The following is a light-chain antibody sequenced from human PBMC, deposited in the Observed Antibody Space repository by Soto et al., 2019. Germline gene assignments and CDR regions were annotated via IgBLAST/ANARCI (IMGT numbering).Light chain of an antibody. V-gene: IGKV1-27*01. CDR2: AAS. CDR3: QKYNSATWP. CDR1: QGISNY. J-gene: IGKJ1*01. Sequence: DIQMTQSPSSLSASVGDRVTITCRASQGISNYLAWYQQKPGKVHKLLIYAASTLQSGVPSRFSGSGSGTDFTLTISCRQPEDVATYYCQKYNSATWPFGQGTKVDIK.